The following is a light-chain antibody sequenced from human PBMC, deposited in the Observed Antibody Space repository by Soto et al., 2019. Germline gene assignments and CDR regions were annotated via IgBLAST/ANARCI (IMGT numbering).Light chain of an antibody. CDR2: DAS. CDR1: QDISNY. CDR3: QHYDNLPPIT. Sequence: DIQMTQSPSFLSASLGDRVTITCQASQDISNYLNWYQQKPGNAPKLLIYDASTWEIGVPSRFSGSRFGTDFTFTISSLQPEDVATYYCQHYDNLPPITFGQGTRLEIK. V-gene: IGKV1-33*01. J-gene: IGKJ5*01.